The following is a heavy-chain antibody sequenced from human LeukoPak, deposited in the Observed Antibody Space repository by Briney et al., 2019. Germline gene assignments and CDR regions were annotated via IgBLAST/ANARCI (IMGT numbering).Heavy chain of an antibody. CDR2: ISGSGGST. Sequence: QSGGSLRLSCAASGFTFSSYAMSWVRQAPGKGLEWVSAISGSGGSTYYADSVKGRFTISRDNSKNTLYLQMNSLRAEDTAVYYCAKDRESGGYYGSGSFDYWGQGTLVTVSS. CDR3: AKDRESGGYYGSGSFDY. CDR1: GFTFSSYA. V-gene: IGHV3-23*01. D-gene: IGHD3-10*01. J-gene: IGHJ4*02.